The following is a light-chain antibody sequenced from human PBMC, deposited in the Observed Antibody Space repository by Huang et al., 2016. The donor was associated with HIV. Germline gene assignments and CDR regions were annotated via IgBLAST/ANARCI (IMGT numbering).Light chain of an antibody. V-gene: IGKV1-39*01. CDR2: AAS. J-gene: IGKJ2*01. Sequence: DIQMTQSPSSLSASVGDRFTITCRASQSISSYLNWYQQKPGKAPKRLIYAASSLQSGVPSRFSGSGSGTDFTLTISSLQPEDFATYYCQQSYSTLRYTFGQGTKLEIK. CDR3: QQSYSTLRYT. CDR1: QSISSY.